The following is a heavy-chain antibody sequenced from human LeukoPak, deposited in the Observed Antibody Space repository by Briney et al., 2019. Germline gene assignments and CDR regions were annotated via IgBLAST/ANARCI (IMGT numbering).Heavy chain of an antibody. CDR3: AKGEGDISGYYYSVFDY. V-gene: IGHV3-23*01. Sequence: GGSLRLYCAASGFTFSSYAMSWVRQAPGKGLEWVSGISASGGTTYYADSVKGRFTISRDRSKNTLYLQMNSLRAEDTAVYYCAKGEGDISGYYYSVFDYWGQGSLVTVSS. D-gene: IGHD3-22*01. CDR1: GFTFSSYA. CDR2: ISASGGTT. J-gene: IGHJ4*02.